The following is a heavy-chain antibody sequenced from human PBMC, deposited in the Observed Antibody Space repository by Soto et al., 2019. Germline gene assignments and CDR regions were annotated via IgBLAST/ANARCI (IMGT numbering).Heavy chain of an antibody. V-gene: IGHV3-7*03. CDR2: IKQDGSER. D-gene: IGHD2-8*01. CDR3: ARILCYGGCYSGEWKIDL. J-gene: IGHJ2*01. Sequence: EAQLVESGGGLVQPGGSLRLSCAASGFSFSSYWMSWVRQAPGKGLEWVVNIKQDGSERYYVDSVKGRFTSSRDNAENSLFLQMSSLRVDDTAVYYCARILCYGGCYSGEWKIDLWGRGTLVTVSS. CDR1: GFSFSSYW.